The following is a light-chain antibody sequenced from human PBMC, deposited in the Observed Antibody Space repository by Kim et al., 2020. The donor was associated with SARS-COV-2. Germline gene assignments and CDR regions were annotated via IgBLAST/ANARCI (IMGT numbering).Light chain of an antibody. CDR1: QGSRNY. Sequence: DIEMTQAPSSLSASVGDRVTIPCQASQGSRNYLNWFHQKPGKVPKLLIADASNLATGVTSRFSGRASGTHFTFTISSLQPEDTGTYYCKQYDNVPDTFGQGTKLEI. CDR2: DAS. CDR3: KQYDNVPDT. V-gene: IGKV1-33*01. J-gene: IGKJ2*01.